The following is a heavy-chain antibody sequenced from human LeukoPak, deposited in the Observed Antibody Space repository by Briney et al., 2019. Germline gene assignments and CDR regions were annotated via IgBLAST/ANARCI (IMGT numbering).Heavy chain of an antibody. J-gene: IGHJ4*02. CDR3: AREESITMVRGVPDY. D-gene: IGHD3-10*01. V-gene: IGHV1-46*01. Sequence: ASVKVSCKASGYTFTSYYTHWVRQAPGQGLEWMGIINPSGGSTSYAQKLQGRVTMTTDTSTSTAYMELRSLRSDDTAVYYCAREESITMVRGVPDYWGQGTLVTVSS. CDR2: INPSGGST. CDR1: GYTFTSYY.